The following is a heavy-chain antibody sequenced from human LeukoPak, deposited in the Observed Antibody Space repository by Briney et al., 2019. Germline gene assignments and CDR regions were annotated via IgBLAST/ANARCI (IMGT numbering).Heavy chain of an antibody. CDR1: GFTFSSYA. CDR3: AKDSSSVEMATINRKYGMDV. D-gene: IGHD5-24*01. V-gene: IGHV3-23*01. CDR2: ISGSGGST. Sequence: GGSLRLSCAASGFTFSSYAMSWVRQAPGKGLEWVSAISGSGGSTYYADSVKGRFTISRDNSKNTLYLHMNSLRAEDTAVYYCAKDSSSVEMATINRKYGMDVWGQGTTVTVSS. J-gene: IGHJ6*02.